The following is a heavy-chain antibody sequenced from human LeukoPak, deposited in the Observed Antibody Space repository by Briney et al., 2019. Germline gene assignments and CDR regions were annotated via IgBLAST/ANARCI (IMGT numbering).Heavy chain of an antibody. CDR3: ARDSGTTGEVKFDP. J-gene: IGHJ5*02. D-gene: IGHD3-10*01. CDR2: IYTSGTI. Sequence: SETLSLTCTVSGGSISSYYWSWIRQPAGTALEWIGRIYTSGTITYNPSLKSRVTMLVDTSKNQFSPKLSSVTAADTAVYYCARDSGTTGEVKFDPWGQGTLVTVSS. CDR1: GGSISSYY. V-gene: IGHV4-4*07.